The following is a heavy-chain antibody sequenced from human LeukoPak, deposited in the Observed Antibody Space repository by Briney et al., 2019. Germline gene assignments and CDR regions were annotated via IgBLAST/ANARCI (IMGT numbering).Heavy chain of an antibody. D-gene: IGHD6-19*01. V-gene: IGHV1-8*01. CDR2: MNPNSGNT. J-gene: IGHJ6*03. CDR1: GYTFTSYD. Sequence: ASVKVSCKASGYTFTSYDINWVRQATGQGLEWMGWMNPNSGNTGYAQKFQGRVTMTRNTSISTAYMELSSLRSEDTAVYYCARGQQWLIYYYYMDVWGKGTTVTVSS. CDR3: ARGQQWLIYYYYMDV.